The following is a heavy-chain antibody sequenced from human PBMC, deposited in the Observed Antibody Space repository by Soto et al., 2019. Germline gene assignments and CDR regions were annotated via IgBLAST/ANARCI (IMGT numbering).Heavy chain of an antibody. V-gene: IGHV5-51*01. J-gene: IGHJ5*01. Sequence: PGESLKISCQGSGYTFSTYWIGWVRQMPGKGLEWMGIIYPGDSDTTYSPSFQGRVNISADKSISTAYLQWSSLKASDTAMYYCITGYYTWFDTWGHGTLVTVSS. CDR3: ITGYYTWFDT. CDR1: GYTFSTYW. D-gene: IGHD3-9*01. CDR2: IYPGDSDT.